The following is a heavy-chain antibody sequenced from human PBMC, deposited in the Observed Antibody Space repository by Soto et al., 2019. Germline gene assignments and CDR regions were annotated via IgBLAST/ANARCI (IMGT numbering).Heavy chain of an antibody. V-gene: IGHV4-39*01. CDR1: GGSISSSSYY. CDR2: IYYSGST. D-gene: IGHD4-17*01. CDR3: ARDSGTTVTTLDY. Sequence: SETLSLTCTVSGGSISSSSYYWGWIRQPPGKGLEWIGSIYYSGSTYYNPSLKSRVTISVDTSKNQFSLKLSSVTAADTAVYYCARDSGTTVTTLDYWGQGTPVTVSS. J-gene: IGHJ4*02.